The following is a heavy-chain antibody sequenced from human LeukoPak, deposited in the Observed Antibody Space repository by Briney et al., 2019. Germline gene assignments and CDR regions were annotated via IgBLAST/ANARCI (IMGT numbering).Heavy chain of an antibody. V-gene: IGHV3-30*02. CDR1: GFTFRSSG. D-gene: IGHD6-19*01. Sequence: PGGSLRLSCAASGFTFRSSGMHWVRQAPGKGLEWVAFIQYHGRDKYYAVSVKGRFTISRDNSKNTLYMEVNSLRAEDTAVYYCAREGGRTVAGTFDNWGQGTLVTVSS. J-gene: IGHJ4*02. CDR2: IQYHGRDK. CDR3: AREGGRTVAGTFDN.